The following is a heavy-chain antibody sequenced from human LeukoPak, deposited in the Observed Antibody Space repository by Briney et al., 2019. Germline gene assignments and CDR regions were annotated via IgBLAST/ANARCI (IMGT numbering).Heavy chain of an antibody. CDR2: IKQDGSEK. D-gene: IGHD2-15*01. CDR3: ARDEGTEPPPRGWSSWYYYGMDV. J-gene: IGHJ6*02. Sequence: GGSLRLSCAASGFTFSSYWMSWVRQAPGKGPEWVANIKQDGSEKYYVDSVKGRFTISRDNAKNSLYLQMNSLRAEDTAVYYCARDEGTEPPPRGWSSWYYYGMDVWGQGTTVTVSS. V-gene: IGHV3-7*03. CDR1: GFTFSSYW.